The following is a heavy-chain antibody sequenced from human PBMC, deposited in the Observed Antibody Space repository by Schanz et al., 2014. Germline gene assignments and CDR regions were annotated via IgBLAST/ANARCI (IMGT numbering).Heavy chain of an antibody. CDR3: ARGSDAAVEHRPFDY. D-gene: IGHD5-18*01. CDR1: GFTVSNTY. V-gene: IGHV3-66*01. J-gene: IGHJ4*01. CDR2: IYLDGST. Sequence: EEQVVESGGGLVQPGGSLRLSCAASGFTVSNTYMCWVRQAPGKGLQWVSCIYLDGSTYYADSVKCRLTISRDTSTNTLYLQINSLRDEDTAVYYCARGSDAAVEHRPFDYWGQGTLVTVSS.